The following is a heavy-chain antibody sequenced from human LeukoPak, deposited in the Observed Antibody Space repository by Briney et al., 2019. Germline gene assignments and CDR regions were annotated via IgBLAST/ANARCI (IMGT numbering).Heavy chain of an antibody. CDR1: GFTFSSYA. CDR2: ISGGGIGI. J-gene: IGHJ4*02. CDR3: TRRRGNQQPIDY. Sequence: PGGSLRLSCAASGFTFSSYAMSWVRQAPGKGLEWVSAISGGGIGIYYADSLKGRFTISRDDSKNMLYLQMNSLRAEDTAVYYCTRRRGNQQPIDYWGQGTLVTVSS. V-gene: IGHV3-23*01. D-gene: IGHD2-2*01.